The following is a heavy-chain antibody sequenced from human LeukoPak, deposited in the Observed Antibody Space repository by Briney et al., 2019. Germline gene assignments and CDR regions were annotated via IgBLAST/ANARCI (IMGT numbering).Heavy chain of an antibody. CDR2: INHSGST. J-gene: IGHJ4*02. Sequence: SETLSLTCAVYGGSFGGYYWSWIRQPPGKGLEWIGEINHSGSTNYNPSLKSRVTISVDTSKNQFSLKLSSVTAADTAVYYCASTTAAAGNLDDYWGQGTLVTVSS. D-gene: IGHD6-13*01. CDR1: GGSFGGYY. V-gene: IGHV4-34*01. CDR3: ASTTAAAGNLDDY.